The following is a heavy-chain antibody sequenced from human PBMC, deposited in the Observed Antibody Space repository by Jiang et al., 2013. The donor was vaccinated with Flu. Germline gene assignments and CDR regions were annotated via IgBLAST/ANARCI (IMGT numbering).Heavy chain of an antibody. V-gene: IGHV3-11*04. CDR2: ISRTGRTI. D-gene: IGHD5-12*01. CDR1: IHRQWQL. CDR3: ARPTLSGVDYYYYGVDV. Sequence: LVQPGGSRETLLCSLWIHRQWQLHELGPPGSREGAGVGSHISRTGRTIYYADSVKGRFTISRDNTKNSLYLQMNSLRAEDTAVYYCARPTLSGVDYYYYGVDVWGKGTTVTVSS. J-gene: IGHJ6*04.